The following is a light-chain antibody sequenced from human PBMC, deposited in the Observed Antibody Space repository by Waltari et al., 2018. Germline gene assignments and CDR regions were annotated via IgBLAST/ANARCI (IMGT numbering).Light chain of an antibody. CDR2: DVS. CDR1: QGSNSY. Sequence: AIQLTQSPSSPPASVGDRVPLPCRVSQGSNSYLAWYQQKPGKAPKLLIYDVSTLVNGVPSRFSGGGFGTDFTLNISRLEAEDFGAYYCQQVNSYPFTFGQGTKVETK. CDR3: QQVNSYPFT. J-gene: IGKJ2*01. V-gene: IGKV1-13*02.